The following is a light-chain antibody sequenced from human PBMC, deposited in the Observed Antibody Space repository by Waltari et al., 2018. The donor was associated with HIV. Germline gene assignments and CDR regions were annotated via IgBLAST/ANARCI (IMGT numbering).Light chain of an antibody. CDR2: EVT. CDR1: SGYVGCYPY. J-gene: IGLJ2*01. V-gene: IGLV2-8*01. CDR3: SSYAGSNNLI. Sequence: SAPTLSHTPYASSGPSVFTTWTVTSGYVGCYPYVSWYQQHPGKAPKRMLYEVTKRHSGVPDRFSGSNSGSTASLTVSGLQSEDEADYYCSSYAGSNNLIFGGWTKLTVL.